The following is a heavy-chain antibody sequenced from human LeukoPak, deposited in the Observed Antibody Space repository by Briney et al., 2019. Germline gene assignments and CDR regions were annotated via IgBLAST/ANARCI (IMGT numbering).Heavy chain of an antibody. CDR3: ARLGYDSSGYYGGEVDY. CDR1: GYSFTSYW. Sequence: GESLKISCKGSGYSFTSYWIGWVRQMPGKGLEWMGIIYPGDSDTRYSPSFQGQVTISADKSISTAYLQWSSLKASDTVMYYCARLGYDSSGYYGGEVDYWGQGTLVTVSS. CDR2: IYPGDSDT. V-gene: IGHV5-51*01. J-gene: IGHJ4*02. D-gene: IGHD3-22*01.